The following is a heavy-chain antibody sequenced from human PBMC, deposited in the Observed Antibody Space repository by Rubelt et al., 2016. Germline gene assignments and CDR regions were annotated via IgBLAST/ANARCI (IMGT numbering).Heavy chain of an antibody. V-gene: IGHV4-34*01. Sequence: QVQLQQWGAGLLKPSETLSLTCAVYGGSFSGYYWSWIRQPPGKGLEWIGEINHSGSTNYNPSLKSRVTISVDTSKNQFSLKLSSVTAADTAVYYCARGVRYCSSTSCYRGWFDPWGQGTLVTVSS. CDR1: GGSFSGYY. J-gene: IGHJ5*02. D-gene: IGHD2-2*01. CDR3: ARGVRYCSSTSCYRGWFDP. CDR2: INHSGST.